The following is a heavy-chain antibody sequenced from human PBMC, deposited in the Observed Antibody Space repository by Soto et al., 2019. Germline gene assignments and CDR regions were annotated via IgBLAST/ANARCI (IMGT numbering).Heavy chain of an antibody. CDR2: INAGNGNT. CDR1: GYTFTSYA. CDR3: ARAAIVQLWLWFDP. V-gene: IGHV1-3*01. Sequence: GASVKVSCKASGYTFTSYAMHWVRQAPGQRLEWMGWINAGNGNTKYSQKFQGRVTITRDTSASTAYMELSSLRSEDTAVYYCARAAIVQLWLWFDPWGQGTLVTVSS. J-gene: IGHJ5*02. D-gene: IGHD5-18*01.